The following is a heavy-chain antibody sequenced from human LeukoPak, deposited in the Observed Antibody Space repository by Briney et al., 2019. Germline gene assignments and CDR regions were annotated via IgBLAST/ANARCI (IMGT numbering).Heavy chain of an antibody. Sequence: GGSLRLSCAASGFTFSSYAMHWVRQAPGKGLEYVSAISSNGGSTYYTNSVKGRFTISRDNSKNTLYLQMGSLRAEDMAVYYCARDKYDFWSGYYYYYYMDVWGKGTTVTVSS. CDR3: ARDKYDFWSGYYYYYYMDV. CDR2: ISSNGGST. D-gene: IGHD3-3*01. J-gene: IGHJ6*03. V-gene: IGHV3-64*01. CDR1: GFTFSSYA.